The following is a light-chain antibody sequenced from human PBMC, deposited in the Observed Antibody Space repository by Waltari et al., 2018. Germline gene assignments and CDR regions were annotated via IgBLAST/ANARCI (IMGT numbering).Light chain of an antibody. J-gene: IGKJ2*01. CDR3: QQRSSWTPHT. CDR2: DAS. V-gene: IGKV3-11*01. Sequence: TLSLSPGETATLSCRASQSVGTYLAWYQQKPGQAPRLLIYDASNRATGIPDRFRGSGSGTDFTLTISSLEPEDFALYYCQQRSSWTPHTFGQGARLEIK. CDR1: QSVGTY.